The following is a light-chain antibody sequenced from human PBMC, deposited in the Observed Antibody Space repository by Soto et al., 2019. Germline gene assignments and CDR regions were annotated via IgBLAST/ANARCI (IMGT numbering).Light chain of an antibody. V-gene: IGKV1-39*01. CDR3: QQSDSTMAT. CDR2: AAS. J-gene: IGKJ1*01. Sequence: DFQMTQSPSSLSASIGDRVTITCRASQSIRTYLNWYQQKPGKAPQLLIYAASRLQSGVPSRFSGSGSGTDFTLTISSLQPEDFATYYCQQSDSTMATFGQGTKVEIK. CDR1: QSIRTY.